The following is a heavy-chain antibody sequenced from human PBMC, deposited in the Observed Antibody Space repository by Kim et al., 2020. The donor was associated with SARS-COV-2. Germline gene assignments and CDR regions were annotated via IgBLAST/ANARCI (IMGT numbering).Heavy chain of an antibody. V-gene: IGHV4-59*01. J-gene: IGHJ4*02. CDR2: IYYSGST. CDR3: AREGVRDGYNGGLDY. D-gene: IGHD5-12*01. CDR1: GGSISSYY. Sequence: SETLSLTCTVSGGSISSYYWSWIRQPPGKGLEWIGYIYYSGSTNYNPSLKSRVTISVDTSKNQFSLKLSSVTAADTAVYYCAREGVRDGYNGGLDYWGQGTLVTVSS.